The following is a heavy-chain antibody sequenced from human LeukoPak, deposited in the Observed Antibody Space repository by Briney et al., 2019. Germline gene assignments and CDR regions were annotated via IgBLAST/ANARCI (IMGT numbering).Heavy chain of an antibody. CDR1: GGSFSGYY. CDR3: AREDSSGWYVY. J-gene: IGHJ4*02. D-gene: IGHD6-19*01. CDR2: INHSGST. Sequence: SETLSLTCAVYGGSFSGYYWSWIRQPPGRGLEWIGEINHSGSTNYNPSLKSRVTISVDTSKNQFSLKLSSVTAADTAVYYCAREDSSGWYVYWGQGTLVTVSS. V-gene: IGHV4-34*01.